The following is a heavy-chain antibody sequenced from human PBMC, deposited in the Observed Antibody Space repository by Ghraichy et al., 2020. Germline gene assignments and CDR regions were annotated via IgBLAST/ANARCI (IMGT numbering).Heavy chain of an antibody. Sequence: GGSLRLSCAAFGLTFSSYSMNWVRQAPGRGLEWVSYISGSSSYIYYAESVKGRFTLSRDNAKNSLYLQINSLRAEDTAVYYCTRSSYWGWRYHFDYWGQGALVSVSP. D-gene: IGHD2-8*02. CDR3: TRSSYWGWRYHFDY. CDR1: GLTFSSYS. J-gene: IGHJ4*02. CDR2: ISGSSSYI. V-gene: IGHV3-21*05.